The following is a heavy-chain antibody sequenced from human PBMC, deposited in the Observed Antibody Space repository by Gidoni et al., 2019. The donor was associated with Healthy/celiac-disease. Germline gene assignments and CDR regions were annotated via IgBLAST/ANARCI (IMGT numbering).Heavy chain of an antibody. J-gene: IGHJ4*02. CDR3: ATHHDSSGYYYFDY. Sequence: QVQLVQSGAEVKKPGSSVKVSCKASGGTFSSDAISGVRQAPGQGLEWMGAIIPIFGTANYAQKFQGRVTITADESTSTAYMELSSRRSEDTAVYYCATHHDSSGYYYFDYWGQGTLVTVSS. V-gene: IGHV1-69*01. D-gene: IGHD3-22*01. CDR2: IIPIFGTA. CDR1: GGTFSSDA.